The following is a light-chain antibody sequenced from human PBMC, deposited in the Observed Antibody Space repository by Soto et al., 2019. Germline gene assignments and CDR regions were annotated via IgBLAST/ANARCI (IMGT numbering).Light chain of an antibody. CDR2: GAS. Sequence: EIVMTQSPATLSVSPGERATLSCRASQSVSSNLAWYQQKPGQAPRLLIYGASTRATGIPARFSGSGSGTEFTLTISNLHSEDFAVYYCQQYNNWPPLTYGGGTKVEIK. CDR3: QQYNNWPPLT. J-gene: IGKJ4*01. CDR1: QSVSSN. V-gene: IGKV3-15*01.